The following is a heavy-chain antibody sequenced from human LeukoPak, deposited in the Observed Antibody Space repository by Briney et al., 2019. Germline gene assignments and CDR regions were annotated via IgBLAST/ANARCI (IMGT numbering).Heavy chain of an antibody. V-gene: IGHV3-7*01. CDR1: GFTSSDYW. D-gene: IGHD2-8*01. J-gene: IGHJ4*02. CDR3: AREYEAALDY. Sequence: GGSLRLSCAVSGFTSSDYWISWVRQAPGKGLEWVANIKADGTEDYYADSVKGRFTVSRDNAKNLLVFEMNSLRGEDTAVYYCAREYEAALDYWGQGTLVSVSS. CDR2: IKADGTED.